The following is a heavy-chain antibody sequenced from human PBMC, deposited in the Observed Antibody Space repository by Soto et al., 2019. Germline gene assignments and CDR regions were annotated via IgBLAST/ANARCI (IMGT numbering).Heavy chain of an antibody. CDR2: ISYDGSNI. CDR1: GFTFSTYA. J-gene: IGHJ4*02. CDR3: ATEGN. V-gene: IGHV3-30-3*01. Sequence: QVQLVESGGGVVQPGRSLRLSCAASGFTFSTYAMYWVRQAPGKGLEWVAVISYDGSNIYYGDSLKGRFIISRDNSENPLYWQMNGQRVEDTALYYCATEGNGGQGTLLTVSS.